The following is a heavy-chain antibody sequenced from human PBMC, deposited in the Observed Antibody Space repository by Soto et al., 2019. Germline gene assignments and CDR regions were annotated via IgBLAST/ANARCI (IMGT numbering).Heavy chain of an antibody. CDR1: GGTFSSYA. V-gene: IGHV1-69*01. J-gene: IGHJ5*02. CDR2: IIPIFGTA. D-gene: IGHD6-19*01. CDR3: AGELIAVAGTGWFDP. Sequence: QVQLVQSGAEVKKPGSSVKVSCKASGGTFSSYAISWVRQAPGQGLEWMGGIIPIFGTANYAQKFQGRVTITADESTSTAYMELSSLRSEDTAMYYCAGELIAVAGTGWFDPWGQGTLVTVSS.